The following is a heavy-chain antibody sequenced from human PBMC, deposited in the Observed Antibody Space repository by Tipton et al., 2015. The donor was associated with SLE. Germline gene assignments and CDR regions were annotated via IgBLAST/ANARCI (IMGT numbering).Heavy chain of an antibody. Sequence: SLRLSCAASGFTFSSYAMHWVRQAPGKGLEWVAVISYDGSNKYYADSVKGRFTISRDNSKNTLYLQMNSLRAEDTAVYYCAKNTGYSSSWLVCDYWGQGTLVTVSS. J-gene: IGHJ4*02. CDR1: GFTFSSYA. D-gene: IGHD6-13*01. CDR2: ISYDGSNK. V-gene: IGHV3-30-3*02. CDR3: AKNTGYSSSWLVCDY.